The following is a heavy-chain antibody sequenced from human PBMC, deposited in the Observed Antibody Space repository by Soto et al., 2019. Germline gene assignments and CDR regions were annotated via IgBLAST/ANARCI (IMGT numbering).Heavy chain of an antibody. V-gene: IGHV3-66*01. Sequence: PGGSLRLSCAASGFTVSSNYMSWVRQAPGKGLEWVSVIYSGGSTYYADSVKGRFTISKDNSKNTLYLQMNSLRAEDTAVYYCARDPIGSGSYYYAFDIWGQGTMVTVSS. J-gene: IGHJ3*02. CDR1: GFTVSSNY. D-gene: IGHD3-10*01. CDR2: IYSGGST. CDR3: ARDPIGSGSYYYAFDI.